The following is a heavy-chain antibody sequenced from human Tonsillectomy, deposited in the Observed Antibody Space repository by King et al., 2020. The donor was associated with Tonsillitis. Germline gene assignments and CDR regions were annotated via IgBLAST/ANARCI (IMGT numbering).Heavy chain of an antibody. Sequence: VQLQESGPGLVKPSQTLSLTCTVSGGSIISGSHYWNWIRQHPGKGLEWIGYSYYSGTTYYNPSLKSRVTISVDTSKNQFSLRLSSVTAADTAVYFCARARTTVVTAFHDWGPGTLVTVSS. D-gene: IGHD4-23*01. J-gene: IGHJ4*02. V-gene: IGHV4-31*03. CDR3: ARARTTVVTAFHD. CDR1: GGSIISGSHY. CDR2: SYYSGTT.